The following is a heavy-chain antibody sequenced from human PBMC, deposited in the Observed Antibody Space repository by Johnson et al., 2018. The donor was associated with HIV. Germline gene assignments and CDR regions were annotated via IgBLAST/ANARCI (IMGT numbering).Heavy chain of an antibody. CDR3: AKERGKRWLHPRDAFDI. Sequence: VQLMESGGGLVQPGGSLILSCAASGFTFSNYWMSWVRQAPGKGLEWVANIKQDGSEEYYVASMEGRFTISRDNAKNSLYLRMNSLRPEDTAVFYCAKERGKRWLHPRDAFDIWGQGTMVTVSS. CDR1: GFTFSNYW. CDR2: IKQDGSEE. D-gene: IGHD5-24*01. V-gene: IGHV3-7*01. J-gene: IGHJ3*02.